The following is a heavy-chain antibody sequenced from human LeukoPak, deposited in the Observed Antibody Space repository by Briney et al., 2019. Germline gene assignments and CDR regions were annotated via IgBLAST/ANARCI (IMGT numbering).Heavy chain of an antibody. CDR3: ARGRRVRGVIPYYYYYYMDV. CDR2: INHSGST. V-gene: IGHV4-34*01. D-gene: IGHD3-10*01. CDR1: GGSFSGYY. Sequence: SETLSLTCAVYGGSFSGYYWSWIRQPPGKGLEWSGEINHSGSTNYNPSLKSRVTISVDTSKNQFSLKLSSVTAADTAVYYCARGRRVRGVIPYYYYYYMDVWGKGTTVTASS. J-gene: IGHJ6*03.